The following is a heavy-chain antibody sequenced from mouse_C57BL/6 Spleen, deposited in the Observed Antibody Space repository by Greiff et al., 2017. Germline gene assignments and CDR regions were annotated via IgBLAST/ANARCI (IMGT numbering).Heavy chain of an antibody. J-gene: IGHJ2*01. D-gene: IGHD2-4*01. CDR3: ARSMGLDYQYYCDD. Sequence: VQLQQPGAELVMPGASVKLSCKASGYTFTSYWMHWVKQRPGQGLEWIGEIDPSDSYTNYNQKFKGKSTLTVDKSSSTAYMQLSSLTSEDSAVYYCARSMGLDYQYYCDDWGQGTTLTVSS. CDR1: GYTFTSYW. CDR2: IDPSDSYT. V-gene: IGHV1-69*01.